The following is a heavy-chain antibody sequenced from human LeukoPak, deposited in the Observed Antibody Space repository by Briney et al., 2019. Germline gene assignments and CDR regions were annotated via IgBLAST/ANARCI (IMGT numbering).Heavy chain of an antibody. CDR1: GGSISNYY. CDR3: ARVSGTRRLDS. Sequence: PSETLSLTCIVSGGSISNYYWSWIRQPPGKGLERIGYIYYSGSTNYNPSLKSRVTISVDTSKNQFSLKLSSVTAADTAVYYCARVSGTRRLDSWGQGTLVTASS. CDR2: IYYSGST. V-gene: IGHV4-59*01. D-gene: IGHD1-1*01. J-gene: IGHJ5*01.